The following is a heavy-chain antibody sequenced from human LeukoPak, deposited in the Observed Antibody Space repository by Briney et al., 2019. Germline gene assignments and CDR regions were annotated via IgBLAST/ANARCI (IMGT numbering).Heavy chain of an antibody. D-gene: IGHD6-13*01. J-gene: IGHJ4*02. CDR3: ARASLIAAAGRFDY. V-gene: IGHV4-4*02. CDR1: GGSISSSNW. Sequence: SGTLSLTCAVSGGSISSSNWWSWVRQPPGKGLEWIGEIYHSGSTNYNPSLKSRVTISVDKSKNQFSLKLSSVTAADTAVYYCARASLIAAAGRFDYWGQGTLVTVSS. CDR2: IYHSGST.